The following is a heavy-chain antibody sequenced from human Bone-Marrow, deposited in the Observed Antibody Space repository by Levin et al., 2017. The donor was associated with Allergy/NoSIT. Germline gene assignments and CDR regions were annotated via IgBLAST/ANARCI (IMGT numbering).Heavy chain of an antibody. V-gene: IGHV3-33*05. CDR3: TRDRGEWGQFYFDY. CDR1: GFTFSAYG. CDR2: ISYDESHK. J-gene: IGHJ4*02. Sequence: GGSLRLSCAASGFTFSAYGMHWVRQAPGRGLEWVAVISYDESHKYYADSVKGRFTISRDNSKNTLYLQMNSRRAEDKAVYYCTRDRGEWGQFYFDYWGQGTLVTVSS. D-gene: IGHD1-26*01.